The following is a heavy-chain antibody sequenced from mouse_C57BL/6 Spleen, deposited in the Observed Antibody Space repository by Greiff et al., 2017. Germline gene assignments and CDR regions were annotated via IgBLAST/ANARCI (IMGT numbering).Heavy chain of an antibody. CDR1: GYTFTDYE. J-gene: IGHJ3*01. CDR2: IDPETGGT. D-gene: IGHD2-2*01. V-gene: IGHV1-15*01. CDR3: TPYGNDLGFGY. Sequence: QVQLQQSGAELVRPGASVTLSCKASGYTFTDYEMNWVKQPPVHGLEWIGAIDPETGGTAYNQKFKGKAILTADKSSSTAYMELRSLTSGDSAVYYCTPYGNDLGFGYWGQGTLVTVSA.